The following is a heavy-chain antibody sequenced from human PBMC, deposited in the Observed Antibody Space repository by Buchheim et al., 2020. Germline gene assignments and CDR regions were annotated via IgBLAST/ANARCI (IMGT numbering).Heavy chain of an antibody. Sequence: EVQLVESGGGLVQPGGSLRLSCAASGFTFSSYEMNWVRQAPGKGLEWVSYISSSGSTIYYADSVKGRFTISRDTAKNSLYLQMNSLRAEDTAVYYCARAGYCSSTSCYIQGIFYYYYYGMDVWGQGTT. V-gene: IGHV3-48*03. CDR3: ARAGYCSSTSCYIQGIFYYYYYGMDV. CDR2: ISSSGSTI. J-gene: IGHJ6*02. D-gene: IGHD2-2*02. CDR1: GFTFSSYE.